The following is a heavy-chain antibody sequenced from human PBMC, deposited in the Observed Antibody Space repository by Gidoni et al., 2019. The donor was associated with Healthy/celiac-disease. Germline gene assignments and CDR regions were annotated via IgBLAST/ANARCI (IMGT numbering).Heavy chain of an antibody. CDR2: INASGGRT. J-gene: IGHJ5*01. D-gene: IGHD3-10*01. Sequence: QVQLVQSGAEVKKPVASVKVSCNASGYTFISYDMHWVRQAPGQGLEWMGIINASGGRTSYAQKFQGRVTRTRDKSTSTVYMELSSLRSEDTAVYYCARDLTTMVRGGGFDIWGQGTLVTVSS. V-gene: IGHV1-46*01. CDR1: GYTFISYD. CDR3: ARDLTTMVRGGGFDI.